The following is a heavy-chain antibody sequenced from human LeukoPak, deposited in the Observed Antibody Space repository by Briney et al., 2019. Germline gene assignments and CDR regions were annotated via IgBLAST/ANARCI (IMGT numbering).Heavy chain of an antibody. CDR2: ISSSGATI. D-gene: IGHD2-21*01. V-gene: IGHV3-11*04. CDR1: GFILSDYY. Sequence: PGGSLRLSCAASGFILSDYYMSWIRQAPGKGLEWVSYISSSGATIYYADSVKGRFTISRDNSKNTLYLQMNSLRTEDTAVYYCAKDYGLLWPDYWGQGTLVTVSS. J-gene: IGHJ4*02. CDR3: AKDYGLLWPDY.